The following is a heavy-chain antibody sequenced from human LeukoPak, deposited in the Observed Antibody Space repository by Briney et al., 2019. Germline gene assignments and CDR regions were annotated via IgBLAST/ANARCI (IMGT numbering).Heavy chain of an antibody. CDR3: ARDSDPYCGGDCRPFDY. V-gene: IGHV4-59*12. CDR2: IYYSGST. J-gene: IGHJ4*02. CDR1: GGSISSYY. Sequence: KCSETLSLTCTVSGGSISSYYWSWIRQPPGKGLEWIGYIYYSGSTNCNPSLKSRVTISVDTSKNQFSLKVNSVTAADTALYYCARDSDPYCGGDCRPFDYWGQGTLVTVSS. D-gene: IGHD2-21*02.